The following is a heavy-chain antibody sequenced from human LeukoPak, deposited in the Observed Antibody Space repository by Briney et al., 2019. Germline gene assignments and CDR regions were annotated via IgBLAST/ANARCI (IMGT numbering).Heavy chain of an antibody. Sequence: SETLSLTCAVSGGSISSGGYSWSWIRQPPGKGLGWIGYIYHSGSTYYNPSLKSRVTISVDRSKNQFSLKLSSVTAADTAVYYCARARGYCSSTSCQLYGMDVWGQGTTVTVSS. V-gene: IGHV4-30-2*01. D-gene: IGHD2-2*01. J-gene: IGHJ6*02. CDR2: IYHSGST. CDR3: ARARGYCSSTSCQLYGMDV. CDR1: GGSISSGGYS.